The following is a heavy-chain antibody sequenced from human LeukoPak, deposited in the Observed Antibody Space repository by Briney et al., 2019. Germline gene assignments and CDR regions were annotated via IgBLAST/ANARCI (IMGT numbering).Heavy chain of an antibody. Sequence: GGSLRLSCAAPGFTFSSYSMNWVRQAPGKGLEWVSSISSSSSYIYYADSVKGRFTISRDNAKNSLYLQMNSLRAEDTAVYYCARPYYDFWSGYLAVYGMDVWGQGTTVTVSS. D-gene: IGHD3-3*01. J-gene: IGHJ6*02. CDR1: GFTFSSYS. V-gene: IGHV3-21*01. CDR3: ARPYYDFWSGYLAVYGMDV. CDR2: ISSSSSYI.